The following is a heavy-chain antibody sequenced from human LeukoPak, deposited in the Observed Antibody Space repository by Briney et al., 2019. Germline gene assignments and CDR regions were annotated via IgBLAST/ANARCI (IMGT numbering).Heavy chain of an antibody. CDR3: ARESRGYCSGGSCYSMSDP. J-gene: IGHJ5*02. V-gene: IGHV3-66*01. D-gene: IGHD2-15*01. CDR2: IYSGGST. CDR1: GFTVSSHY. Sequence: GGSLRLSCAASGFTVSSHYMSWVRQAPGKGLEWVSVIYSGGSTYYADSVKGRFTISRDNSKNTLYLQMNSLRAEDTAVYYCARESRGYCSGGSCYSMSDPWGQGTLVTVSS.